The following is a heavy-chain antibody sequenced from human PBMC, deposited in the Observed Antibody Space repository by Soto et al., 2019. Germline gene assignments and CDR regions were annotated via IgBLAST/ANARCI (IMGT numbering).Heavy chain of an antibody. J-gene: IGHJ5*02. Sequence: QVQLQESGPGLVKPSETLSLSCTVSGGSFSSYYCNWVRKSAGKGLEWIGRIYPTGSTTYNPSLKSRLTMSVDTSNNQCSLRLTSMTAADTAVYYWATGRSEIVPGAMDTWGQGTLVTVSS. CDR1: GGSFSSYY. D-gene: IGHD2-2*01. CDR2: IYPTGST. V-gene: IGHV4-4*07. CDR3: ATGRSEIVPGAMDT.